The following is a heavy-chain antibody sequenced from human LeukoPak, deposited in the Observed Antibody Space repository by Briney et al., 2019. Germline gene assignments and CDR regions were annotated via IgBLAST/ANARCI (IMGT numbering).Heavy chain of an antibody. CDR1: GFTFSSYE. CDR2: ISSSGSTI. J-gene: IGHJ6*04. Sequence: PGGSLRLSCAASGFTFSSYEMNWVRQAPGKGLEWVSYISSSGSTIYYADSVKGRFTISRDDAKDSLYLQMNSLRAEDTAVYYCAELGITMIGGVWGKGTTVTISS. V-gene: IGHV3-48*03. CDR3: AELGITMIGGV. D-gene: IGHD3-10*02.